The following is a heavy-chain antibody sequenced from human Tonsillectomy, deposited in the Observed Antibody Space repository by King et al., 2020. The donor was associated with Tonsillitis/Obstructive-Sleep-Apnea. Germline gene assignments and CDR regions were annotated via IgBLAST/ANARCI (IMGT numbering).Heavy chain of an antibody. J-gene: IGHJ6*03. D-gene: IGHD3-3*01. Sequence: VQLQQWGAGLLKPSETLSLTCAVYAGSFSGYYWSWIRQPPGKGLEWIGEINHSGSTNYNPSLKSRVTISVDTSKKQFSLKLSSLTAADTAVYYCARCPFFGAVMCRPGGHYYYYMDVWGKGTTVTISS. CDR1: AGSFSGYY. CDR2: INHSGST. CDR3: ARCPFFGAVMCRPGGHYYYYMDV. V-gene: IGHV4-34*02.